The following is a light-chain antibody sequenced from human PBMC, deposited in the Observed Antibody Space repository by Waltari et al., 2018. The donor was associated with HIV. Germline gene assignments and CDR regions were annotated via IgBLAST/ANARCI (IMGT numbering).Light chain of an antibody. CDR1: NLGDKC. CDR2: QDT. J-gene: IGLJ2*01. V-gene: IGLV3-1*01. CDR3: QAWYYTTTGEV. Sequence: SYALTPPPSVSVSPGQPASITCSADNLGDKCASWYQQKQGQSPVLVIYQDTNRASGSPVLYGGSNSGNTATLTMSGTQATDEAEYYCQAWYYTTTGEVFGGGTKLTVL.